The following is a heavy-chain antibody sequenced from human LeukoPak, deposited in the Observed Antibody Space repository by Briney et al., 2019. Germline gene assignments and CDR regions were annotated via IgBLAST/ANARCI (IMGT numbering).Heavy chain of an antibody. Sequence: SETLSLTCAVYGGSFSGYYWSWIRQPPGKGLEWIGEINHSGSTNYNPSLKSRVTISVDTSKNQFSLKLSSVTAADTAVYYCARRGSSGYYWDYWGQGTLVTVSS. CDR3: ARRGSSGYYWDY. CDR2: INHSGST. J-gene: IGHJ4*02. V-gene: IGHV4-34*01. CDR1: GGSFSGYY. D-gene: IGHD3-22*01.